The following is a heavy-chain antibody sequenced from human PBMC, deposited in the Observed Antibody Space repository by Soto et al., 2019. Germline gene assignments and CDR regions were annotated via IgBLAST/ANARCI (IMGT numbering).Heavy chain of an antibody. CDR3: ATGDYGAYAF. J-gene: IGHJ4*01. Sequence: GASVKVSCEPCGYTFTAYYIHWVRQAPGQGLECVGWVDPRSGATNYAQRFQGRVVMTRDMSVHTVYMELSGLTSDDTAIYYCATGDYGAYAFWGQGTLVTVSS. D-gene: IGHD4-17*01. CDR1: GYTFTAYY. V-gene: IGHV1-2*02. CDR2: VDPRSGAT.